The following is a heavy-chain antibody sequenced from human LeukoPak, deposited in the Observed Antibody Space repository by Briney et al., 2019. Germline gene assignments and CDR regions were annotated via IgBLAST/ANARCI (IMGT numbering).Heavy chain of an antibody. D-gene: IGHD4-17*01. Sequence: PGESLRLSCAASGFTFSSYGIHWVRQAPGKGLEWVSFISYDGGNTHYADSVKGRFTFSRDNSKNTVYLQMSSLRAEDTAVYYCAKDHPPYGDYYYGMDVWGQGTTVTVSS. CDR2: ISYDGGNT. V-gene: IGHV3-30*18. J-gene: IGHJ6*02. CDR3: AKDHPPYGDYYYGMDV. CDR1: GFTFSSYG.